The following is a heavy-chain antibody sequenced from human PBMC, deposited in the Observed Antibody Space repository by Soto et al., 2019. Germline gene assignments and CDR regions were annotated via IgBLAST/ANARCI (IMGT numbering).Heavy chain of an antibody. D-gene: IGHD6-19*01. Sequence: SETLSLTCTVSGGPISSGGYYWSWIRQHPGKGLEWIGYIYYSGSTYYNPSLKSRVTISVDTSKNQFSLKLSSVTAADTAVYYCARVHSGWSSGHGLDVWGQGTTVTVSS. J-gene: IGHJ6*02. CDR1: GGPISSGGYY. CDR3: ARVHSGWSSGHGLDV. V-gene: IGHV4-31*03. CDR2: IYYSGST.